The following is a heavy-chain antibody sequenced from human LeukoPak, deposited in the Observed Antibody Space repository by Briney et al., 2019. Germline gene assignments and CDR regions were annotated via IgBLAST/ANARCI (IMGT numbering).Heavy chain of an antibody. CDR3: ARGRQNILTGYYFDY. J-gene: IGHJ4*02. D-gene: IGHD3-9*01. V-gene: IGHV3-30-3*01. CDR1: GFTFSSYA. CDR2: ISYDGSNK. Sequence: GGFLRLSCAASGFTFSSYAMHWVRQAPGKGLEWVAVISYDGSNKYYADSVKGRFTISRDNSKNTLYLQMNSLRAEDTAVYYCARGRQNILTGYYFDYWGQGTLVTVSS.